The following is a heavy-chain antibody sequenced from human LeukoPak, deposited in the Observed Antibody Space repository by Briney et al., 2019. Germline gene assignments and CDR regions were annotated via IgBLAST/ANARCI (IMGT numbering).Heavy chain of an antibody. V-gene: IGHV3-11*03. CDR2: ISGTTLYT. Sequence: GGSLRLSCGASGLXFSDYYMSWIRQAPGRGLEWVSYISGTTLYTNYADSVKGRFTISRDNANYSLYLQMNSLRAEDTAIYYCARTLGHYGSGSYYQDYWGQGTLVTVSS. D-gene: IGHD3-10*01. J-gene: IGHJ4*02. CDR3: ARTLGHYGSGSYYQDY. CDR1: GLXFSDYY.